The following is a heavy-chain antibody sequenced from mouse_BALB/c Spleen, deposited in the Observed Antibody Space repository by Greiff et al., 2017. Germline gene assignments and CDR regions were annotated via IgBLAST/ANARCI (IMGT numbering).Heavy chain of an antibody. Sequence: EVMLVESGGGLVKPGGSLKLSCAASGFTFSSYAMSWVRQTPEKRLEWVASISSGGSTYYPDSVKGRFTISRDNARNILYLQMSSLRSEDTAMYYCARGLYGRGYFDYWGQGTTLTVSS. J-gene: IGHJ2*01. CDR1: GFTFSSYA. CDR2: ISSGGST. V-gene: IGHV5-6-5*01. CDR3: ARGLYGRGYFDY. D-gene: IGHD1-1*01.